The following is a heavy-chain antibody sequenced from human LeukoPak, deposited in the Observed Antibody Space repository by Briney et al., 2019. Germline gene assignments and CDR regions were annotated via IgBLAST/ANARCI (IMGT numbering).Heavy chain of an antibody. CDR3: AKNGWLRSSGLWGDY. CDR2: FSGGDGSP. V-gene: IGHV3-23*01. Sequence: GGSLRLSCEASGFTFSSYAMTWFRQAPGKGLEWVSSFSGGDGSPYHADSVKGRFTISRDNSKSPLYLQMNSLRAEDTAIYYCAKNGWLRSSGLWGDYWGEGALVTVSS. CDR1: GFTFSSYA. J-gene: IGHJ4*02. D-gene: IGHD5-12*01.